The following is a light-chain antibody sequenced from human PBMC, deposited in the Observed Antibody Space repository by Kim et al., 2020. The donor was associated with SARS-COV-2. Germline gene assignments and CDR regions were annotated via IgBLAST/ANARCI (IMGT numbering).Light chain of an antibody. CDR2: QDS. V-gene: IGLV3-1*01. Sequence: SVSPGQTASITCSGDKLGDKYACWYQQKPGQSPVLVIYQDSKRPSGIPERFSGSNSGNTATLTISGTQAMDEADYYCQAWDSISYVFGTGTKVTVL. J-gene: IGLJ1*01. CDR3: QAWDSISYV. CDR1: KLGDKY.